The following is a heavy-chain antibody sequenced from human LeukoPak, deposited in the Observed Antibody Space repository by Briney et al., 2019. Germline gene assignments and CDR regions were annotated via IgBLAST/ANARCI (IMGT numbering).Heavy chain of an antibody. CDR3: AGDHNWFDP. V-gene: IGHV4-38-2*02. CDR1: GYSISSGYY. Sequence: PSETLSLTCAVSGYSISSGYYWGWIRQPPGKGLEWIGSIYHSGSTYYNPSLKSRVTISVDTSKNQFSLKLSSVTAADTAVYYCAGDHNWFDPWGQGTLVTVSS. J-gene: IGHJ5*02. CDR2: IYHSGST.